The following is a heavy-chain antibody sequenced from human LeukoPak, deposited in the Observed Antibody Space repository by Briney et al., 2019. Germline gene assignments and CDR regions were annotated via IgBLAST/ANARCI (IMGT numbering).Heavy chain of an antibody. CDR2: ISSSSSYI. Sequence: GGSLRLSCAASGFTFSSYSMNWVRQAPGKGLEWVSSISSSSSYIYYADSVKGRFTISRDNAKNSLYLQMNSLRAEDTALYYCARGGIAAAGTAYYYYYMDVWGKGTTVTVSS. CDR1: GFTFSSYS. D-gene: IGHD6-13*01. V-gene: IGHV3-21*04. CDR3: ARGGIAAAGTAYYYYYMDV. J-gene: IGHJ6*03.